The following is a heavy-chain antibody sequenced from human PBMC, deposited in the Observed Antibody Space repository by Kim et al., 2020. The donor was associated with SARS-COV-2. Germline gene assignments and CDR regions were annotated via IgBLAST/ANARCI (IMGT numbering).Heavy chain of an antibody. CDR3: ASSYRSGSYRGFDY. D-gene: IGHD1-26*01. Sequence: NPSLKSRVTITVEPSKNQFPLKLSSVTAADTAVYYCASSYRSGSYRGFDYWGQGTLVTVSS. J-gene: IGHJ4*02. V-gene: IGHV4-39*01.